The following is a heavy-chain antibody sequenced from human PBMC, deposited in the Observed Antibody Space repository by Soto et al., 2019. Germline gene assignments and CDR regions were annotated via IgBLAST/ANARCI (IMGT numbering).Heavy chain of an antibody. CDR2: ISSSGSTI. CDR1: GFTFSSYE. D-gene: IGHD3-10*01. V-gene: IGHV3-48*03. CDR3: ARDFYGSGLDY. Sequence: RRLSCAASGFTFSSYEMNWVRQAPGRGLEWVSYISSSGSTIYYADSVKGRFTISRDNAKNSLYLQMNSLRAEDTAVYYCARDFYGSGLDYWGQGTLVTVSS. J-gene: IGHJ4*02.